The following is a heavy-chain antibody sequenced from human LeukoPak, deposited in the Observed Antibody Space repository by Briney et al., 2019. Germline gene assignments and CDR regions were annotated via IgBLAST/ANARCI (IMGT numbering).Heavy chain of an antibody. V-gene: IGHV4-59*08. Sequence: SETLSLTCTVSGGSISSYYWSWIRQPPGKGLEWIGYIYYSGSTNYNPSFKSRVTISVDTSKNQFSLKLSSVTAADTAVYYCARLSRSDYGYNWFDPWGQGTLVTVSS. CDR3: ARLSRSDYGYNWFDP. CDR1: GGSISSYY. D-gene: IGHD4-17*01. J-gene: IGHJ5*02. CDR2: IYYSGST.